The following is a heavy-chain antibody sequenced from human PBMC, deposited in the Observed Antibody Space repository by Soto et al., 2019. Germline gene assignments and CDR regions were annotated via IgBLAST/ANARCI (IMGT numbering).Heavy chain of an antibody. Sequence: GGSLRLSCAASGFTFSSYAMSWVRQAPGKGLEWVSAISGSGGSTYYADSVKGRFTISRDNSKNTLYLQMNSLRAEDTAVYYCAKFPTRYCTNGVCYSSGVEAVAGTTSLTFDYWGQGTLVTVSS. V-gene: IGHV3-23*01. CDR2: ISGSGGST. CDR3: AKFPTRYCTNGVCYSSGVEAVAGTTSLTFDY. J-gene: IGHJ4*02. D-gene: IGHD2-8*01. CDR1: GFTFSSYA.